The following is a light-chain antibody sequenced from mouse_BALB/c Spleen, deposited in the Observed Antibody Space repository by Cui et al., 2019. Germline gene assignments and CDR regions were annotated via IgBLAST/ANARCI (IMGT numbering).Light chain of an antibody. CDR1: SSVSSSY. V-gene: IGKV4-74*01. CDR3: HQYHRSPFT. CDR2: STT. Sequence: QIVLTQSPAIMSASLGDRVTMTCTASSSVSSSYLHWYQQKPGSSPKLWIYSTTNLASGVPARFSGSGSGTSYSLTISSMEAEDAATYYCHQYHRSPFTFGSGTKLEIK. J-gene: IGKJ4*01.